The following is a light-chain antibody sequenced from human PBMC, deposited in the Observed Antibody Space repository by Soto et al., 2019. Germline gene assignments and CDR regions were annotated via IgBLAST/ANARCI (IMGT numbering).Light chain of an antibody. CDR1: SSNIGSNT. Sequence: QSVLTQPPSASGTPGQRVTISCSGSSSNIGSNTVNWYQQLPGTAPELLIYSNNQRPSGVPDRFSGSKSGTSASLAISGLQSEDEADYYCAAWDDSLNGWVFGGGTNLTVL. CDR2: SNN. V-gene: IGLV1-44*01. CDR3: AAWDDSLNGWV. J-gene: IGLJ3*02.